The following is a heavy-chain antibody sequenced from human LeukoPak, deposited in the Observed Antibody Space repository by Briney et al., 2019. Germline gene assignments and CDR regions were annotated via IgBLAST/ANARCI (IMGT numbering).Heavy chain of an antibody. CDR3: ARHNYDFDFDS. D-gene: IGHD3-3*01. V-gene: IGHV1-2*02. J-gene: IGHJ4*02. CDR1: VYTFIDYY. Sequence: AAVNVSFKASVYTFIDYYIHGVRQAPGQGLEWMGWISPKSGGTNYAQNFQGRVTMTRDTSINTAYMELSRLRPDDTAVYYCARHNYDFDFDSWGQGALVTVSS. CDR2: ISPKSGGT.